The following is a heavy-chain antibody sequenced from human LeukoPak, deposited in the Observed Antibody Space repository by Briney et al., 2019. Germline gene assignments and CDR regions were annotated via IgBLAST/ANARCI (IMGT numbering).Heavy chain of an antibody. D-gene: IGHD6-13*01. Sequence: SGTLSLTCAVYGGSFSGYYWSWIRQPPGKGLEWIGEINHSGSTNYNPSLKSRVTISVDTSKNQFSLKLSSVTAADTAVYYCARANKPTAAGTGAIFFYWGQGTLVTVSS. J-gene: IGHJ4*02. CDR1: GGSFSGYY. CDR3: ARANKPTAAGTGAIFFY. V-gene: IGHV4-34*01. CDR2: INHSGST.